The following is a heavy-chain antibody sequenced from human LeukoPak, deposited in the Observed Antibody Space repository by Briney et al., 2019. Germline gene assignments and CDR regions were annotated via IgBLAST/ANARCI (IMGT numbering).Heavy chain of an antibody. CDR1: GGSISSYY. CDR3: ARLRGRGYYDSSALGGYFDL. Sequence: SETLSLICTVSGGSISSYYWSWIRQPPGKGLEWIGYIYYSGSTNYNPSLKSRVTISVDTSKDQLSLKLSSVTAADTAVYYCARLRGRGYYDSSALGGYFDLWGRGTLVTVSS. V-gene: IGHV4-59*08. J-gene: IGHJ2*01. D-gene: IGHD3-22*01. CDR2: IYYSGST.